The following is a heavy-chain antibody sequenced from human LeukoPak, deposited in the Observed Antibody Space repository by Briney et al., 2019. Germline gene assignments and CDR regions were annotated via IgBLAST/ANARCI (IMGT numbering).Heavy chain of an antibody. CDR1: GFTFSSYG. J-gene: IGHJ4*02. Sequence: GSLRLSCAASGFTFSSYGMHWVRQAPGKGLEWVAFIRYDGSNKYYADSVKGRFTISRDNSKNTLYLQMNSLRAEDTAVYYCASLLGVPIDYWGQGTLVTVSS. CDR2: IRYDGSNK. D-gene: IGHD2-15*01. CDR3: ASLLGVPIDY. V-gene: IGHV3-30*02.